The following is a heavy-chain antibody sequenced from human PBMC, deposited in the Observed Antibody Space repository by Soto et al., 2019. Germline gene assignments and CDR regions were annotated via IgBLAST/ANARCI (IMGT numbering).Heavy chain of an antibody. CDR3: ARDPITYYDFWSGYYIRETPGY. CDR1: GFTFSGYW. D-gene: IGHD3-3*01. V-gene: IGHV3-7*03. J-gene: IGHJ4*02. CDR2: IKQDGSEK. Sequence: PGGSLRFACAASGFTFSGYWMLWVRQAPGKGLEWVANIKQDGSEKYYVDSVKGRFTISRDNAKNSLYLQMNSLRAEDTAVYYCARDPITYYDFWSGYYIRETPGYWGQGTLVTVSS.